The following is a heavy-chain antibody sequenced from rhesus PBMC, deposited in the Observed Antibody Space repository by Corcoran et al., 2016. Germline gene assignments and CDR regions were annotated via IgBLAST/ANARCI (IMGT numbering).Heavy chain of an antibody. D-gene: IGHD3-9*01. V-gene: IGHV4-143*01. J-gene: IGHJ5-1*01. CDR3: ARLLGSDV. CDR2: TYGGSGST. Sequence: QVQLQESGPGLVEPSETLSLTCAVYGGSISDYYYWSWIRQPPGKGLEWIGQTYGGSGSTYYNPSLKSRVTVSKDTSKNQFSLKLSSVTAADTAVYYCARLLGSDVWGPGVLVTVSS. CDR1: GGSISDYYY.